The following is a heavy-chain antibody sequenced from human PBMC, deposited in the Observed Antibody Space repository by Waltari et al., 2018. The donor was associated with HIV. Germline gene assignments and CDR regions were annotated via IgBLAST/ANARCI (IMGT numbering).Heavy chain of an antibody. Sequence: EVQLVESGGGLVQQGRSLRLSCTASGFTFGAYAMSWFRQAPGKGLGGVGFIRRKDYCGTTEYAGSVKCRVTIARDDSNSTAYLQMNSLKTEDTAVYYGTRDQITMVRGVIITGPSVDYWGQGTLVTVSS. CDR3: TRDQITMVRGVIITGPSVDY. V-gene: IGHV3-49*03. J-gene: IGHJ4*02. CDR2: IRRKDYCGTT. CDR1: GFTFGAYA. D-gene: IGHD3-10*01.